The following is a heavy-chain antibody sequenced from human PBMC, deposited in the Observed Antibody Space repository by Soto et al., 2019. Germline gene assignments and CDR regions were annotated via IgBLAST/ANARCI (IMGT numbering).Heavy chain of an antibody. D-gene: IGHD2-15*01. Sequence: PGGSLRLSCISSGFTFRTYTMNWVRQAPGKGLEWVSGIRGFSPYTFYAESVKGRFTISRDNAKNSLFLQMNSLRAEDTAVYYCARDRGYDAHDFYYNDMDVWGQGTTVTVSS. J-gene: IGHJ6*02. CDR2: IRGFSPYT. CDR3: ARDRGYDAHDFYYNDMDV. V-gene: IGHV3-21*01. CDR1: GFTFRTYT.